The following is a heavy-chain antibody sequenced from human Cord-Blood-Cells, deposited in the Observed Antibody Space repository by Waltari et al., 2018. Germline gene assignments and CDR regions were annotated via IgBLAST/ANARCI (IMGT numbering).Heavy chain of an antibody. CDR2: SIPIFGTE. J-gene: IGHJ3*02. CDR3: ARPSQYCSSTSCYAFDI. CDR1: GGTFSSYA. D-gene: IGHD2-2*01. Sequence: QVQLVQSGAEVKKPGSSVKVSCKASGGTFSSYAISWVRQAPGQGLEWMGGSIPIFGTENYAQKFQGRVTITADESTSTAYMELSSLRSEDTAVYYCARPSQYCSSTSCYAFDIWGQGTMVTVSS. V-gene: IGHV1-69*01.